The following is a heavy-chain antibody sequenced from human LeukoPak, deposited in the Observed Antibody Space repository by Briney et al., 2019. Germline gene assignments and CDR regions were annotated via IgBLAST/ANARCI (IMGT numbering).Heavy chain of an antibody. D-gene: IGHD3-3*01. CDR1: GGSFSGYY. CDR3: ARGPSITIFGVVINY. J-gene: IGHJ4*02. V-gene: IGHV4-34*01. Sequence: SETLSLTCAVYGGSFSGYYWSWIRQPPGKGLEWIGEINHSGSTNYNPSLKSRVTISVDTPKNQFSLKLSSVTAADTAVHYCARGPSITIFGVVINYWGQGTLVTVSS. CDR2: INHSGST.